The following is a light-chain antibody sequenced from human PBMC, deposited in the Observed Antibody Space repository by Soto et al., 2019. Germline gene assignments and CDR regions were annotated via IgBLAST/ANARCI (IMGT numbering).Light chain of an antibody. CDR2: GAS. V-gene: IGKV3-20*01. CDR1: QSVTTR. CDR3: QQYGGSPIT. Sequence: IGLTQSPGTLSLSPGGSVTLSCRASQSVTTRLAWYQHKHGQAPTLLMSGASNRASGVPVRFSGSGSGTDLTITITRLEPEDFELYYCQQYGGSPITFGLGTRLEI. J-gene: IGKJ5*01.